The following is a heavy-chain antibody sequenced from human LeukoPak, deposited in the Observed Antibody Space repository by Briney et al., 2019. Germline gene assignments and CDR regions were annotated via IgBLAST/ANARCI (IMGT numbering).Heavy chain of an antibody. D-gene: IGHD3-10*01. V-gene: IGHV4-39*07. Sequence: SETLSLTCTVSGGSISSSSYYWGWIRQPPGKGLEWIGSIYYSGSTYYNPSLKSRVTISVDTSKNQFSLKLSSVAAADTAVYYCARWVAMVRGVNNWFDPWGQGTLVTVSS. J-gene: IGHJ5*02. CDR3: ARWVAMVRGVNNWFDP. CDR1: GGSISSSSYY. CDR2: IYYSGST.